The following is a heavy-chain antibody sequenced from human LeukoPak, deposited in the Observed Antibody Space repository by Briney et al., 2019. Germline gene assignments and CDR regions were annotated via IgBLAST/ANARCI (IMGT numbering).Heavy chain of an antibody. CDR3: ARAILSGWGYFDY. Sequence: SVKVSCKASGGTFSGYAISWVRQAPGQGLEWMGRIIPIFGTANYAQKFQGRVTITTDESTSTAYMELSSLRSEDTAVYYCARAILSGWGYFDYWGQGTLVTVSS. D-gene: IGHD6-19*01. V-gene: IGHV1-69*05. CDR2: IIPIFGTA. CDR1: GGTFSGYA. J-gene: IGHJ4*02.